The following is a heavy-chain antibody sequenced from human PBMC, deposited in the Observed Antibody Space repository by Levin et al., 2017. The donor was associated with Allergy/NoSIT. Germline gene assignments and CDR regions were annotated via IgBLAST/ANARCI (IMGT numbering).Heavy chain of an antibody. Sequence: SGGSLRLSCAASGCSFSDYPMTWVRQGQGKGLEWVAATSYDGFNKNYADSVKGRFTISRDNFKNTLYLQMNSLRPEDTAVYYCARALSGSYFDSWGQGTLVTVSS. J-gene: IGHJ4*02. CDR1: GCSFSDYP. V-gene: IGHV3-30-3*01. CDR3: ARALSGSYFDS. D-gene: IGHD3-10*01. CDR2: TSYDGFNK.